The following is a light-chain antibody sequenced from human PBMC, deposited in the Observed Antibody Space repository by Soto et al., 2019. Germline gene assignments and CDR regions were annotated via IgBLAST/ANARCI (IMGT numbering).Light chain of an antibody. CDR3: SSYAGSNGLV. Sequence: QSALTQPPSASGSPGQSVTISCTGTSSDVGGYNYVFWYQQHPGKAPKLMIYEVSKRPSGVPDRFSGSKSGNTASLTVSGLQAEDEADYYCSSYAGSNGLVFGGGTKLTVL. V-gene: IGLV2-8*01. CDR2: EVS. J-gene: IGLJ3*02. CDR1: SSDVGGYNY.